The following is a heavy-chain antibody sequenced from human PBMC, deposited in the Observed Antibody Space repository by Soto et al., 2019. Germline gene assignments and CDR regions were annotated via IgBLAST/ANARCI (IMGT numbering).Heavy chain of an antibody. Sequence: SETLSLTCTVSNASLSRYYWSWIRQPPGKGLEWIGYIYYSGTTNYNPSLKSRVSISVDTSKKQYSLTLRSVTAADTAVYYCARNRVGTKGGDWLDTWGQGTLVTVSS. V-gene: IGHV4-59*12. CDR2: IYYSGTT. CDR3: ARNRVGTKGGDWLDT. CDR1: NASLSRYY. J-gene: IGHJ5*01. D-gene: IGHD1-7*01.